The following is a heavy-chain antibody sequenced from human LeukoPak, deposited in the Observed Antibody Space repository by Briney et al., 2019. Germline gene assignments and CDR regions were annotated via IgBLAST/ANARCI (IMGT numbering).Heavy chain of an antibody. D-gene: IGHD4-17*01. CDR1: GGSISSYY. CDR3: ARRKVTVFDY. CDR2: IYYSGST. J-gene: IGHJ4*02. Sequence: SETLSLTCTVSGGSISSYYWSWIRQPPGKGLEWIGYIYYSGSTNYNPSLKSRVTISVDTSKNQFSLKLSSVTAADTAVCYCARRKVTVFDYWGQGTLVTVSS. V-gene: IGHV4-59*01.